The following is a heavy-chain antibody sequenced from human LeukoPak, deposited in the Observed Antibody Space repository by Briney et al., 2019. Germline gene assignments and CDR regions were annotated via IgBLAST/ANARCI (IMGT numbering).Heavy chain of an antibody. J-gene: IGHJ6*02. CDR2: IYTSGST. Sequence: SETLSLTCTVSGGSISSYYWSWIRQPAGKGLEWIGRIYTSGSTNYNPSLKSRVTMSVDTSKNQFSLKLSSVTAADTAVYYCAARYDFWSGYYYATKRDYYYYGMDVWGQGTTVTVSS. CDR1: GGSISSYY. D-gene: IGHD3-3*01. CDR3: AARYDFWSGYYYATKRDYYYYGMDV. V-gene: IGHV4-4*07.